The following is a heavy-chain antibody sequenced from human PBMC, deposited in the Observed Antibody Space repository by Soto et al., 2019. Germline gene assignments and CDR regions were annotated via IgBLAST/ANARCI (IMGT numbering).Heavy chain of an antibody. CDR3: ARDSRIAANGYYYYGMDV. CDR2: ISSSSSYI. V-gene: IGHV3-21*01. Sequence: GGSLRLSCAASGFTFSSYSMNWVRQAPGKGLEWVSSISSSSSYIYYADSVKGRFTISRDNAKNSLYLQMNSLRAEDTAVYYCARDSRIAANGYYYYGMDVWGQGTTVTV. D-gene: IGHD6-13*01. J-gene: IGHJ6*02. CDR1: GFTFSSYS.